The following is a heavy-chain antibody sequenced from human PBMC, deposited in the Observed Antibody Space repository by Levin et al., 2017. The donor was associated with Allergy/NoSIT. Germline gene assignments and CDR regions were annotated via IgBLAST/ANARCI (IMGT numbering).Heavy chain of an antibody. D-gene: IGHD5-18*01. J-gene: IGHJ4*02. CDR1: GFTFSSYW. Sequence: GGSLRLSCGASGFTFSSYWMHWVRQSPGKGLVWVSRINSDGSSTNYADSVKGRFTISRDNAKNTLYLQMNSLRAEDTAVYYCARGWTGMAEPPSYWGQGTLVTVSS. V-gene: IGHV3-74*01. CDR3: ARGWTGMAEPPSY. CDR2: INSDGSST.